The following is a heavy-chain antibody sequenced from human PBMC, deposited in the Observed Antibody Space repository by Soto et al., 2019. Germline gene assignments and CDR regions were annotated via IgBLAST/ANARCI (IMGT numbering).Heavy chain of an antibody. CDR1: GGSISSGVYY. V-gene: IGHV4-31*03. D-gene: IGHD3-10*01. CDR3: ARRISKGFMVRAVSTWFDP. Sequence: SETLSLTCTVSGGSISSGVYYWSWIRQHPGKGLEWIGYIYYSGSTYYNPSLKSRVTISVDTSKNQFSLKLSSVTAADTAVYYCARRISKGFMVRAVSTWFDPWGQGTLLTVSS. J-gene: IGHJ5*02. CDR2: IYYSGST.